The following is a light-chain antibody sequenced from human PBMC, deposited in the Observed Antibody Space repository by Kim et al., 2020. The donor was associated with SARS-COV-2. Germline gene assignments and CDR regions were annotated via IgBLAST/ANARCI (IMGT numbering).Light chain of an antibody. J-gene: IGLJ2*01. CDR3: SSYTSSNTRV. CDR1: SSDVGAYNY. V-gene: IGLV2-14*03. CDR2: SVS. Sequence: GQSITISCNGTSSDVGAYNYVSWYQQQPGKAPKHIIYSVSNRPSWVSNRFSGSKSGNTASLTISGLQAEDEADYYRSSYTSSNTRVFGGGTQLTVL.